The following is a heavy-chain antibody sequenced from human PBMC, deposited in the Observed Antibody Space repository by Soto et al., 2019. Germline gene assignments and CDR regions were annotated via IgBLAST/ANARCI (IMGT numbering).Heavy chain of an antibody. J-gene: IGHJ4*02. CDR3: ARAETSGIHYFDY. Sequence: QVQLQESGPGLVKPSETLSLTCTVTGDSVNSYYWSWMRQPPGKGLECMGYVYYSGSTNYNPSLKSRVTISVDTSKNQISLRLKSVTAADTAVYHCARAETSGIHYFDYWGQGSLVTVSS. V-gene: IGHV4-59*02. D-gene: IGHD6-13*01. CDR1: GDSVNSYY. CDR2: VYYSGST.